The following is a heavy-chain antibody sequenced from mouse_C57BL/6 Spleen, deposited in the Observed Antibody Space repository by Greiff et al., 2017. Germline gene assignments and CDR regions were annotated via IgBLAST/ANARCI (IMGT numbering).Heavy chain of an antibody. D-gene: IGHD1-1*01. V-gene: IGHV5-6*02. J-gene: IGHJ3*01. CDR2: ISSGGSYT. Sequence: EVKLLESGGDLVKPGGSLKLSCAASGFTFSSYGMSWVRQTPDKRLEWVATISSGGSYTYYPDSVKGRFTISRDNAKNTLYLQMSSLKSEDTAMYYCARQGTTVVTPFAYWGPGTLVTVSA. CDR1: GFTFSSYG. CDR3: ARQGTTVVTPFAY.